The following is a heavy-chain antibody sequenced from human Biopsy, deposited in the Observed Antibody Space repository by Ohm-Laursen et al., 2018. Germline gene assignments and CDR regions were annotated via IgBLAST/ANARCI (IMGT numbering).Heavy chain of an antibody. CDR3: ARVGSGWAPFDK. V-gene: IGHV4-38-2*02. D-gene: IGHD6-19*01. CDR1: GYSISSDYR. CDR2: IFKDGNT. J-gene: IGHJ4*02. Sequence: SETLSLTCPVSGYSISSDYRWGWIRQAPGKTLEWLGNIFKDGNTHYKPSLRSRLIISIDTSKNQFSLMMTSVSGADTAVYFCARVGSGWAPFDKWGPGTLVTVSS.